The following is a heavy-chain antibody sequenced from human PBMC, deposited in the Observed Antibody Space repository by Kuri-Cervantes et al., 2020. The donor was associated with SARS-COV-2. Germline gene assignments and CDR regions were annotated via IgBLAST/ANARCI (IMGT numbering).Heavy chain of an antibody. V-gene: IGHV4-38-2*02. J-gene: IGHJ4*02. CDR2: IYHSGST. D-gene: IGHD3-10*01. CDR3: ARSYYGSGSLDY. Sequence: ESLKISCTVSGYSISSGYYWGLIRQPPGKGLEWIGSIYHSGSTYYNPSLKSRVTISVDTSKNQFSLKLSSVTAADTAVYYCARSYYGSGSLDYWGQGTLVTVSS. CDR1: GYSISSGYY.